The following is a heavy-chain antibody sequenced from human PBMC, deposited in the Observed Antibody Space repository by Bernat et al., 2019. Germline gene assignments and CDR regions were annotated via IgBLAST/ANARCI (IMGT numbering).Heavy chain of an antibody. J-gene: IGHJ4*02. V-gene: IGHV1-18*01. D-gene: IGHD6-13*01. CDR1: GYTFTSFG. Sequence: QVQLVQSGAEVKKPGASVKVSCKASGYTFTSFGITWVRQAPGQGLEWMGWISAYNGNINYAQKLQGRVTMTTDTSTSTAYMAMRSLRSDDTAVYYCARALGDSSSFFIDYWGQGTLVTVSS. CDR3: ARALGDSSSFFIDY. CDR2: ISAYNGNI.